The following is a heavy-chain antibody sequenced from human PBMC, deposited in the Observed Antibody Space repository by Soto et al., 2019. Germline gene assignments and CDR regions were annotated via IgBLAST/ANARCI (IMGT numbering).Heavy chain of an antibody. Sequence: GGSLRLSCAASRFTFRSYAMSWVRQAPGKGLEWVSTISVSVYTSDVGPTIHYADSVKGRFTISRNNAKNSLYLQMNSLRVEDTAVYYCAIVSRSFIEYFHHWGKGTLVTASS. D-gene: IGHD3-16*02. CDR2: ISVSVYTSDVGPTI. CDR1: RFTFRSYA. J-gene: IGHJ1*01. V-gene: IGHV3-21*01. CDR3: AIVSRSFIEYFHH.